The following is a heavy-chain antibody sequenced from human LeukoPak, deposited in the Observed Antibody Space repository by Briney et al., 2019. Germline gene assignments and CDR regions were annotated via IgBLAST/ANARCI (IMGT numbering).Heavy chain of an antibody. Sequence: SGGSLRLSCAGSGFTFSSYAMAWVRQTPEKGLEWVAIISSSDGGTYYIDSVKGRFTISRDNSKNMLNLQMNSLRAEDTAVYYCAKDLYYYGSGSYSHPNDYWGQGTLVTVSS. J-gene: IGHJ4*02. CDR1: GFTFSSYA. V-gene: IGHV3-23*01. CDR3: AKDLYYYGSGSYSHPNDY. CDR2: ISSSDGGT. D-gene: IGHD3-10*01.